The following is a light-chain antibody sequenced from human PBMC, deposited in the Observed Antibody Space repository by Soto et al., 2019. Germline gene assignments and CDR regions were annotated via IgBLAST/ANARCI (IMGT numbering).Light chain of an antibody. CDR2: DAS. CDR3: QQYDNLPLT. Sequence: DIQMTQSPSSLSASVGDRLTITCQASQDISNYLNWYQQKPGKAPKLLIYDASNLETGVPSRFSGSGSGTDFTFTISTLQPEDIATYYSQQYDNLPLTFGGGTKV. J-gene: IGKJ4*01. V-gene: IGKV1-33*01. CDR1: QDISNY.